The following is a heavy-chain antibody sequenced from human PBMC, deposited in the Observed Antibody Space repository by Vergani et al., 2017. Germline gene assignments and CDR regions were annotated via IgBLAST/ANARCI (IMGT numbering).Heavy chain of an antibody. Sequence: QVQLQESGPGLVPPSQTLSLTFTVPGGSISSGDYYLSWIRQPPGKGLEWLGYIYYSGSTYYNPSLKSRVTISVDTSKNQFSLKLSSGTAADTAVYYCARERIVVVVAANYYYYYGMDVWGQGTTVTVSS. D-gene: IGHD2-15*01. V-gene: IGHV4-30-4*08. CDR1: GGSISSGDYY. CDR3: ARERIVVVVAANYYYYYGMDV. CDR2: IYYSGST. J-gene: IGHJ6*02.